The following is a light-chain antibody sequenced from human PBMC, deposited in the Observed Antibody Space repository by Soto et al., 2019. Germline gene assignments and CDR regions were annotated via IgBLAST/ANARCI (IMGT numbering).Light chain of an antibody. V-gene: IGLV2-8*01. CDR1: SSDVGGYNY. Sequence: SALAQPPSASGSPGQSVTISCTGTSSDVGGYNYVSWYQQHPGKAPKLIIYEVSKRPSGVPDRFSGSKSGNTASLTVSGLQAEDEADYYCTSYAGTYSFFYVFGTGTKVTVL. CDR3: TSYAGTYSFFYV. CDR2: EVS. J-gene: IGLJ1*01.